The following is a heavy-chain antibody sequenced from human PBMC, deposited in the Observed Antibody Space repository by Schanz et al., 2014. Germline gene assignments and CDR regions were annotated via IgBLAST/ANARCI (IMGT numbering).Heavy chain of an antibody. CDR2: ISRDGTTS. J-gene: IGHJ3*02. Sequence: QVQLVESGGGLVKPGGSLRLSCAASGFIFNDYYMNWIRQAPGKGLEWLSYISRDGTTSYYADSVKGRFTTSRDNAKTALYLEMTSLRGEDTAVYYCARENLNWEAFDIWGQGTVVTVSS. CDR1: GFIFNDYY. V-gene: IGHV3-11*01. D-gene: IGHD7-27*01. CDR3: ARENLNWEAFDI.